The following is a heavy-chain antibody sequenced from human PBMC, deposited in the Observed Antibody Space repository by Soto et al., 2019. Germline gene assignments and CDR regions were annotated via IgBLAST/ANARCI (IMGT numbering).Heavy chain of an antibody. J-gene: IGHJ4*02. Sequence: PGGSLRLSCAASGFTFSSYAMSWVRQAPGKGLEWVSAISGSGGSTYYADSVKGRFTISRDNSKNTLYLQINSLRAEDTAVDYCATDLIAAAGTEHFDYWGQVSLVTGSS. CDR3: ATDLIAAAGTEHFDY. V-gene: IGHV3-23*01. CDR1: GFTFSSYA. CDR2: ISGSGGST. D-gene: IGHD6-13*01.